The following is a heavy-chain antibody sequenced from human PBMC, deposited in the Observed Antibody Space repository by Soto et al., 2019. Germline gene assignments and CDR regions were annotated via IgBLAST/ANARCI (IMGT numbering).Heavy chain of an antibody. J-gene: IGHJ4*02. D-gene: IGHD3-3*01. CDR3: AHRILRTVFGLVTTTAIYFDF. CDR1: GFSLTTSGVG. V-gene: IGHV2-5*02. Sequence: QITLNESGPTVVNPAETLTLTCTFSGFSLTTSGVGVGWIRQSPGKAPEWLALIYWDDDKRYSASLKSRLTITKDTSKNLVVLTMASVDPADTATYYCAHRILRTVFGLVTTTAIYFDFWGQGTPVVVSS. CDR2: IYWDDDK.